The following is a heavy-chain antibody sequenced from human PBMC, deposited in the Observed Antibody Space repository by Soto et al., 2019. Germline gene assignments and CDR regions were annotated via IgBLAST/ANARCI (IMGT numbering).Heavy chain of an antibody. V-gene: IGHV2-26*01. Sequence: SGPTLVNPTETLTLTCTVSGFSLSNARMGVSWIRQPPGKALEWLAHIFSNDEKSYSTSLKSRLTISKDTSKSQVVLTMTNMDPVDTATYYCARIQRSYDFWSGYYNWFDPWGQGTLVTVS. D-gene: IGHD3-3*01. J-gene: IGHJ5*02. CDR2: IFSNDEK. CDR1: GFSLSNARMG. CDR3: ARIQRSYDFWSGYYNWFDP.